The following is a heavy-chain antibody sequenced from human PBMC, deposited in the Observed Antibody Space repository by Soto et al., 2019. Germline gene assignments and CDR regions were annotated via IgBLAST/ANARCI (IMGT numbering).Heavy chain of an antibody. CDR2: IRDSSRDT. Sequence: GGSLRLSCAASGFSFSNYAMRWVRQAPGKGLEWVSSIRDSSRDTYYADSAKGRFTISRDNSKNTLYLQMYSLRGEDTAVYYCASRGRYYGMDVWGQGTTVTVSS. D-gene: IGHD3-10*01. J-gene: IGHJ6*02. CDR1: GFSFSNYA. V-gene: IGHV3-23*01. CDR3: ASRGRYYGMDV.